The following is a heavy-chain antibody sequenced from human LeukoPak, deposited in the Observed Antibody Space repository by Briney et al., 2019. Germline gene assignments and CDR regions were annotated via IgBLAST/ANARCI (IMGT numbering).Heavy chain of an antibody. CDR2: IDYDGSST. Sequence: GGSLRLSCAASGFTFSGYWMHWVRQAPGKGLVWVSRIDYDGSSTIYADSVTGRFTLSRDNAKNTLYLQMNSLRAEDTAVYYCARDGGVGAKGAFDIWGQGTLVTVSA. J-gene: IGHJ3*02. CDR1: GFTFSGYW. D-gene: IGHD1-26*01. CDR3: ARDGGVGAKGAFDI. V-gene: IGHV3-74*01.